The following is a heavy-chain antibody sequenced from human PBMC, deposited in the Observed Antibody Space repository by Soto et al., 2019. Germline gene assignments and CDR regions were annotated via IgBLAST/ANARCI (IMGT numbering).Heavy chain of an antibody. CDR2: IGTAGDT. Sequence: GGSLRLSCAASGFTFSSYDMQWVRQATGKGLEWVSAIGTAGDTYYPGSVKGRFTISRENAKNSLYLQMNSLRAEDTAVYYCARVGSDYSNSGVIDYWGQGTLVTVS. J-gene: IGHJ4*02. CDR3: ARVGSDYSNSGVIDY. V-gene: IGHV3-13*04. D-gene: IGHD1-26*01. CDR1: GFTFSSYD.